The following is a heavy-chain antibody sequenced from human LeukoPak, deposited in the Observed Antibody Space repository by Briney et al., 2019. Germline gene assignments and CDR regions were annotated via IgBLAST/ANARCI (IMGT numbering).Heavy chain of an antibody. Sequence: GGSLRLSCAASGFTFTDYWMTWVRQAPGKGLEWVANIKQDGSVKYYVDSVKGRFTISRDNAQNSLYPQMNSLRAEDTAVYYCARDEPDYWGQGTLVTVSS. CDR3: ARDEPDY. CDR2: IKQDGSVK. V-gene: IGHV3-7*01. J-gene: IGHJ4*02. CDR1: GFTFTDYW.